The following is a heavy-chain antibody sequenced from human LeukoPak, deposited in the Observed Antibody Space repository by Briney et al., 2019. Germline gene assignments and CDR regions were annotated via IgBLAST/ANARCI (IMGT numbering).Heavy chain of an antibody. CDR1: GGSISSSHW. CDR3: ARLSYYYGMEV. D-gene: IGHD2/OR15-2a*01. CDR2: IFHSGGT. Sequence: SGTLSLTCTVSGGSISSSHWWSWVRQPPGRGLERIGEIFHSGGTNYTPSLKSRVTISVDKSKNQFSLNLSSVTAADTGMYYCARLSYYYGMEVWGQGNTVTVSS. V-gene: IGHV4-4*02. J-gene: IGHJ6*02.